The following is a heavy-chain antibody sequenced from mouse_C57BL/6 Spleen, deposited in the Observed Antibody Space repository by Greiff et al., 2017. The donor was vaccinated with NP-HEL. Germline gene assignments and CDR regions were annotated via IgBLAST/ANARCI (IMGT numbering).Heavy chain of an antibody. CDR3: ARFITTVPPYFDY. V-gene: IGHV1-42*01. CDR2: INPSTGGT. CDR1: GYSFTGYY. Sequence: VQLQQSGPELVKPGASVKISCKASGYSFTGYYMNWVKQSPEKSLEWIGEINPSTGGTTYNQKFKAKATLTVDKSSSTAYMQLKSLTSEDSAVYYCARFITTVPPYFDYWGQGTTLTVSS. D-gene: IGHD1-1*01. J-gene: IGHJ2*01.